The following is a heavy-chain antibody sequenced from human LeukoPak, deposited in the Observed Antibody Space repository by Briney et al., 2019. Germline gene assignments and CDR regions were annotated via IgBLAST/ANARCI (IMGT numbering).Heavy chain of an antibody. CDR1: GFTFSSYG. Sequence: GGSLRLSCAASGFTFSSYGMHWVRQAPGKGLEWVAVISYDGSNKYYADSVKGRFTISRDNSKNTLYLQMNSLGAEDTAVYYCANGDTMVRGVIIHFDYWGQGTLVTVSS. CDR2: ISYDGSNK. J-gene: IGHJ4*02. V-gene: IGHV3-30*18. CDR3: ANGDTMVRGVIIHFDY. D-gene: IGHD3-10*01.